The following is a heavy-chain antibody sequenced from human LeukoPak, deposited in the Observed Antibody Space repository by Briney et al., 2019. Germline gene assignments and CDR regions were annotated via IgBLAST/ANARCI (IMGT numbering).Heavy chain of an antibody. J-gene: IGHJ4*02. Sequence: SETLSLTCTVSGGSISSYYWSWIRQPPGKGLEWIGYIYYSGSTNYNPSLKSRVTISVDMSKNQFSLKLSSVTAADTAVYYCARHSSSWSHLDYWGQGTLVTVSS. CDR1: GGSISSYY. CDR2: IYYSGST. CDR3: ARHSSSWSHLDY. V-gene: IGHV4-59*08. D-gene: IGHD6-13*01.